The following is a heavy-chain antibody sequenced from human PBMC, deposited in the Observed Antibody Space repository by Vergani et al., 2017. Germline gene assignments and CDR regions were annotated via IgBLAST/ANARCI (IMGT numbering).Heavy chain of an antibody. Sequence: QVQLVESGGGLVKPGGSLRLSCAASGFTFSDYYMSWIRQAPGKGLEWVSYISSSGSTIYYADSVKGRFTISRDNAKNSLYLQMNSLRAEDTAVYYCARDLKYYILTGYVYYYYGMDVWGQGTTVTVSS. CDR3: ARDLKYYILTGYVYYYYGMDV. CDR1: GFTFSDYY. V-gene: IGHV3-11*01. J-gene: IGHJ6*02. CDR2: ISSSGSTI. D-gene: IGHD3-9*01.